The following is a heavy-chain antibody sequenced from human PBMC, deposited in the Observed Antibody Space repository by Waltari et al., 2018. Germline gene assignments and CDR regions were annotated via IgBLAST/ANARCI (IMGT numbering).Heavy chain of an antibody. V-gene: IGHV4-61*09. CDR1: GGSISSGSYY. J-gene: IGHJ6*02. CDR3: ARDPYYYYGMDV. CDR2: IYTSGST. Sequence: QVQLQESGPGLVKPSQTLSLTCTVSGGSISSGSYYWSWIRQPAGKGLEWIGYIYTSGSTNYNPSRKSRVTISVDTSKNQFSLKLSSVTAADTAVYYCARDPYYYYGMDVWGQGTTVTVSS.